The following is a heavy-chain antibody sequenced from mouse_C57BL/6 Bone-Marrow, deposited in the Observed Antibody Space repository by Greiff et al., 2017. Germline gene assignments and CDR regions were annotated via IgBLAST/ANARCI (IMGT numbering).Heavy chain of an antibody. V-gene: IGHV1-7*01. J-gene: IGHJ3*01. D-gene: IGHD3-2*02. Sequence: QVQLKQSGAELAKPGASVTLSCKASGYTFTSYWMHWVKQRPGQGLEWIGYINPSSGYTKYNQKFKDKATLTADKSSSTAYMQLSSLTYEASAVYYCAREDDSSGFAYWSQGTLVTVSA. CDR2: INPSSGYT. CDR3: AREDDSSGFAY. CDR1: GYTFTSYW.